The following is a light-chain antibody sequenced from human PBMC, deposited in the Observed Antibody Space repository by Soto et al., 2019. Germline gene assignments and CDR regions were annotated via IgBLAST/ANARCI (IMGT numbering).Light chain of an antibody. CDR3: QHSYSSPFT. J-gene: IGKJ3*01. CDR2: AAS. V-gene: IGKV1-39*01. Sequence: DIQMTQSPSSLSASVADRVTITCRASQSISSYLNWYQQKPGKAPNLLIYAASSLQSGVPSKFSGSGSGTDFTLTIGSLQPEDFATYYCQHSYSSPFTFGPGTKVDIK. CDR1: QSISSY.